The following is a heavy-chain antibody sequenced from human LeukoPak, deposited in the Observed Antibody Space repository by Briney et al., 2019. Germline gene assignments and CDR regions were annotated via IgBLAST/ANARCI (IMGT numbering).Heavy chain of an antibody. V-gene: IGHV1-69*05. J-gene: IGHJ1*01. CDR1: GGTFSSYA. CDR3: ARTKEPLAEYFQH. CDR2: IIPIFGTA. D-gene: IGHD1-26*01. Sequence: SVKVSCKASGGTFSSYAISWMRQAPGQGLEWMGRIIPIFGTANYAQKFQGRVTITTDESTSTAYMELSSLRSEDTAVYYCARTKEPLAEYFQHWGQGTLVTVSS.